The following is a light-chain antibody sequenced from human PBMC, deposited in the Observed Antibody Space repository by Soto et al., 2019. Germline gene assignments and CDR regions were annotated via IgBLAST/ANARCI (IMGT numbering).Light chain of an antibody. V-gene: IGKV3-11*01. Sequence: EFVLTQSPGTLSLSPGERATLSCRASQSVSSYLAWYQQQPGQAPRLLITDASNTATGSPHRFSGSGSGTDFTLTTSRLEPEDLAVYYCQQRSNWPPITFGQGTRLENK. CDR3: QQRSNWPPIT. CDR2: DAS. CDR1: QSVSSY. J-gene: IGKJ5*01.